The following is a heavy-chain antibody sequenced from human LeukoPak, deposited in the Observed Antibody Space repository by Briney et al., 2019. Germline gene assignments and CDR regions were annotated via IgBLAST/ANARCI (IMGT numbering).Heavy chain of an antibody. V-gene: IGHV1-46*01. D-gene: IGHD5-24*01. CDR1: GYTFTSYC. CDR2: INPSGGST. J-gene: IGHJ4*02. CDR3: ARLPGDGYDDY. Sequence: ASVKVSCKASGYTFTSYCMHWVRQAPGQGLEWMGIINPSGGSTSYAQKFQGRVTMTRDTSTSTVYMELSSLRSEDTAVYYCARLPGDGYDDYWGQGTLVTVSS.